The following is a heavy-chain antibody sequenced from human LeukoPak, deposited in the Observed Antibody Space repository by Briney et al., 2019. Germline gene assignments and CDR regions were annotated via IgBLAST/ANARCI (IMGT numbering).Heavy chain of an antibody. J-gene: IGHJ5*02. D-gene: IGHD5-12*01. CDR3: ARQPMVATSFNWFDP. CDR1: GGSISSYY. V-gene: IGHV4-59*08. Sequence: SETLSLTCTVSGGSISSYYWSWIRQPPGKGLEWIGYIYYSGSTNYNPSLKSRVTISVDTSKNQFSLKLSSVTAADTAVYYCARQPMVATSFNWFDPWGQGTLVTVSS. CDR2: IYYSGST.